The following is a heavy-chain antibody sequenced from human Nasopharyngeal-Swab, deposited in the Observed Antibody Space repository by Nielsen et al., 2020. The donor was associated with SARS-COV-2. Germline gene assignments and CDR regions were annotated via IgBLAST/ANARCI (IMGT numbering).Heavy chain of an antibody. V-gene: IGHV3-33*01. CDR1: GFTFSSYG. CDR2: IWYDGSNK. J-gene: IGHJ3*02. CDR3: ARDRTDDYGDYGGAFDI. Sequence: LSLTCAASGFTFSSYGMHWVRQAPGKGLEWVAVIWYDGSNKYYADSVKGRFTISRDNSKNTLYLQMNSLRAEDTAVYYCARDRTDDYGDYGGAFDIWGQGTMVTVSS. D-gene: IGHD4-17*01.